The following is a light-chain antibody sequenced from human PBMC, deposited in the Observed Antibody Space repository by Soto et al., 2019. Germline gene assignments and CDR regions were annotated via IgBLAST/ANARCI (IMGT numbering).Light chain of an antibody. CDR3: QQRSNWPRIT. CDR1: QSVSSY. J-gene: IGKJ5*01. CDR2: DAS. Sequence: ETVLTQSPATLSLSPGERATLSCRASQSVSSYLAWYQQKRGQAPRLLIYDASNRATGIPARFSGRGSGTDFTLTIRSLEPEDFAVYYGQQRSNWPRITFGQGTRLDIK. V-gene: IGKV3-11*01.